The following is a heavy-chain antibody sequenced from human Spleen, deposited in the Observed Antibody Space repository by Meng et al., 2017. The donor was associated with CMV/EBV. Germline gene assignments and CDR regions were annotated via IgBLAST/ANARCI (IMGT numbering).Heavy chain of an antibody. D-gene: IGHD3-22*01. CDR2: INHSGST. CDR1: GGSFSGYY. CDR3: ARIVTGYYDSSGYYSRYYYYGMDV. Sequence: SQTLSLTCAVYGGSFSGYYWSWIRQPPGKGLEWIGEINHSGSTNYNPSLKSRVTISVDTSKNQFSLKLSSVTAAETAVYYCARIVTGYYDSSGYYSRYYYYGMDVWGQGTTVTVSS. V-gene: IGHV4-34*01. J-gene: IGHJ6*02.